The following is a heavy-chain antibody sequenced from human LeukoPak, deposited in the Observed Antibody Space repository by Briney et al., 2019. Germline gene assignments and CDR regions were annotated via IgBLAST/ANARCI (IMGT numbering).Heavy chain of an antibody. CDR2: ISSSSSYI. J-gene: IGHJ6*02. V-gene: IGHV3-21*01. D-gene: IGHD2-2*01. CDR1: GFTFSSYA. Sequence: GGSLRLSCAASGFTFSSYAMSWVRQAPGKGLEWVSSISSSSSYIYYADSVKGRFTISRDNAKNSLYLQMNSLRAEDTAVYYCARDREERPYCSSTSCYYYYYGMDVWGQGTTVTVSS. CDR3: ARDREERPYCSSTSCYYYYYGMDV.